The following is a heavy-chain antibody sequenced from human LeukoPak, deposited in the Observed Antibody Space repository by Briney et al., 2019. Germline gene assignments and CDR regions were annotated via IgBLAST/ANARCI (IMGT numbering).Heavy chain of an antibody. CDR1: GGSISSSSYY. J-gene: IGHJ4*02. D-gene: IGHD3-10*01. Sequence: SETLSLTCTVSGGSISSSSYYWGWLRQPPGKGLEWIGSIYYSGSTYYNPSLKSRVTISVDTSTNQFSLKLSSVTAADTAVYYCARPYYYGSGTDYWGQGTLVTVSS. CDR2: IYYSGST. V-gene: IGHV4-39*01. CDR3: ARPYYYGSGTDY.